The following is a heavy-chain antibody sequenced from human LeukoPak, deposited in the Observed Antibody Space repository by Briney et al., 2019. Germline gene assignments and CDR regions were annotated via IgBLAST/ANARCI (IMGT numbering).Heavy chain of an antibody. CDR1: GYTFTGYY. CDR2: INPNSGGT. V-gene: IGHV1-2*06. D-gene: IGHD3-22*01. CDR3: ARDLDPYYDSSGYAFDI. Sequence: ASVKVSCKXSGYTFTGYYMHWVRQAPGQGLEWMGRINPNSGGTNYAQKFQGRVTMTRDTSISTAYMELSRLRSDDTAVYYCARDLDPYYDSSGYAFDIWGQGTMVTVSS. J-gene: IGHJ3*02.